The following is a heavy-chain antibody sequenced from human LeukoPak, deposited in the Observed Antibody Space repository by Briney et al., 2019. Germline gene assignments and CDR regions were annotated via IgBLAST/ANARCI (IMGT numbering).Heavy chain of an antibody. CDR1: SGSFNGYY. CDR2: INHSGST. V-gene: IGHV4-34*01. J-gene: IGHJ3*02. CDR3: ARMTSGAFDM. Sequence: PSETLSLTCAVYSGSFNGYYWSWIRQPPGKGPEWIGEINHSGSTNYNPSLKSRVTMSVDTSKNQFSLKLSSVTAADPAVYYCARMTSGAFDMWGQGTMVTVSS.